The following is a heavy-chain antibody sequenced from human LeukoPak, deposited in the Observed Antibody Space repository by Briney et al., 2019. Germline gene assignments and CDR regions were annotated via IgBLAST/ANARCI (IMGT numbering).Heavy chain of an antibody. D-gene: IGHD6-13*01. CDR1: GYIFTTYA. J-gene: IGHJ1*01. CDR2: INAGNGNT. Sequence: ASAKVSCKASGYIFTTYAMHWVRQAPGQSLEWMGWINAGNGNTKYSQKFQGRVTITRDTSANIAYMELSSLRSEDTAVYYCATTVSAGTYRYFQHWGQGTLVTVSS. V-gene: IGHV1-3*01. CDR3: ATTVSAGTYRYFQH.